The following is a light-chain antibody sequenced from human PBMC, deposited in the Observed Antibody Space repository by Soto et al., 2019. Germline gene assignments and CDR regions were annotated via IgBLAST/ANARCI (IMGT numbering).Light chain of an antibody. J-gene: IGLJ1*01. Sequence: QSALTQPASVSGSPGQSITISCTGTSSDVGGYNYVSWYPQHPGKAPKLMIYDVSNRPSGVSNRFSGSKSGNTASLTISGLQAEDEADYYCSSYTSSSTRVFGTGTQLTVL. V-gene: IGLV2-14*01. CDR2: DVS. CDR3: SSYTSSSTRV. CDR1: SSDVGGYNY.